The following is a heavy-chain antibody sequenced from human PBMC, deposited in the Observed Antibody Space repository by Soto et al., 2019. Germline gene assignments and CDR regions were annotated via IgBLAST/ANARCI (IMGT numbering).Heavy chain of an antibody. J-gene: IGHJ6*02. CDR1: GGSISSGDYY. CDR2: IYYSGST. V-gene: IGHV4-30-4*01. D-gene: IGHD6-6*01. CDR3: AREGSSSSYYYYGMDV. Sequence: SETLSLTCTVCGGSISSGDYYWSWIRQPPGKGLEWIGYIYYSGSTYYNPSLKSRVTISVDTSKNQFSLKLSSVTAADTAVYYCAREGSSSSYYYYGMDVWGQGTTVTVSS.